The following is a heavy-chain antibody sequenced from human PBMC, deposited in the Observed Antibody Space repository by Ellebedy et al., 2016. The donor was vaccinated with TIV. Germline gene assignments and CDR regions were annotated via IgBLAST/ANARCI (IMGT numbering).Heavy chain of an antibody. CDR3: AIRQFPHPQYTDDY. CDR1: GYTFTSYG. J-gene: IGHJ4*02. CDR2: INPSGGST. V-gene: IGHV1-46*01. D-gene: IGHD5-18*01. Sequence: AASVKVSCKASGYTFTSYGISWVRQAPGQGLEWMGIINPSGGSTSYAQKFQGRVTMTRDTSTSTVYMELSSLRSEDTAVYYCAIRQFPHPQYTDDYWGQGTLVTVSS.